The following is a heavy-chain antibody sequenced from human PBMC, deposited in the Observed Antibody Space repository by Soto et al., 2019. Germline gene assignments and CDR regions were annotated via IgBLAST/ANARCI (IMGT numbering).Heavy chain of an antibody. D-gene: IGHD3-22*01. J-gene: IGHJ4*02. CDR1: GGSISSGGYS. V-gene: IGHV4-30-2*01. Sequence: QLQLQESGSGLVKPSQTLSLTCAVSGGSISSGGYSWSWIRQPPGKGLEWIGYIYHSGSTYYNPSRKSRVTISVDRSKHQFSLKLSSVTAADTAVYYCARAVGYYYDSSGYYFDYWGQGTLVTVSS. CDR3: ARAVGYYYDSSGYYFDY. CDR2: IYHSGST.